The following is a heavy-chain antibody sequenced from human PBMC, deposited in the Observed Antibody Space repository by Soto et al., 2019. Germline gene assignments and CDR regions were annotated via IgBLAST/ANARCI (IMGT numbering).Heavy chain of an antibody. Sequence: EVQLVESGGGLVQPGGSLRLSCAASGLTFSSYWMHWVCQAPGKGLVWVSRIDNAGSSVRYADSVKGRFTISRDNAKNTLDLHMNSLRAEDTAVYYCKRVGGSVSGMDVWGQGTTVTVSS. V-gene: IGHV3-74*01. CDR2: IDNAGSSV. CDR3: KRVGGSVSGMDV. CDR1: GLTFSSYW. D-gene: IGHD1-26*01. J-gene: IGHJ6*02.